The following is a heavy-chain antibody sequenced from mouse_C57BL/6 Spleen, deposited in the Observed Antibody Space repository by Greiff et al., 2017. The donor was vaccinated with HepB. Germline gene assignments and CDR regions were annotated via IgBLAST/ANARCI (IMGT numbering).Heavy chain of an antibody. CDR1: GFTFSDYG. CDR3: ASWDDYEEYFDY. V-gene: IGHV5-17*01. J-gene: IGHJ2*01. D-gene: IGHD2-4*01. Sequence: DVMLVESGGGLVKPGGSLKLSCAASGFTFSDYGMHWVRQAPEKGLEWVAYISSGSSTIYYADTVKGRFTISRDNAKNTLFLQMTSLRSEDTAMYYCASWDDYEEYFDYWGQGTTLTVSS. CDR2: ISSGSSTI.